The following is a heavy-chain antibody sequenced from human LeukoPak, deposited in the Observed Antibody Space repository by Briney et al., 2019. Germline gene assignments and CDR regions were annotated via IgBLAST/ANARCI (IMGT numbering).Heavy chain of an antibody. CDR2: FDPEDGET. Sequence: ASVKVSCKVSGYTLTELSIHWVRQAPGKGLEWMGGFDPEDGETIYAQKFQGRVTMTEDTSTDTAYMGLSSLRSEDTAVYYCATFDRMVLTLDYWGQGTLVTVSS. CDR1: GYTLTELS. J-gene: IGHJ4*02. CDR3: ATFDRMVLTLDY. D-gene: IGHD3-10*01. V-gene: IGHV1-24*01.